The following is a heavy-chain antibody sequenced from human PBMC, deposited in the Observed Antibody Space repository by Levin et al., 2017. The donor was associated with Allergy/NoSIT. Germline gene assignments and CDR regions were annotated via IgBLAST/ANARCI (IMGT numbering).Heavy chain of an antibody. Sequence: GGSLRLSCAATRFTFSSYWLHWVRQAPGKGLVWVSRINSDGSSTAYADSVKGRFTISRDNAKNTLYLQMNSLRADDTAVYYCAGESRSAFDIWGQGTMVTVSS. CDR1: RFTFSSYW. CDR2: INSDGSST. CDR3: AGESRSAFDI. D-gene: IGHD6-13*01. V-gene: IGHV3-74*01. J-gene: IGHJ3*02.